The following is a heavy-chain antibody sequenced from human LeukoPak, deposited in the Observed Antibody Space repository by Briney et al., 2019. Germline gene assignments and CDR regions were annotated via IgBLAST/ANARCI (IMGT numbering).Heavy chain of an antibody. CDR2: IYSGGST. CDR3: AREGYDSSGYYLVY. D-gene: IGHD3-22*01. V-gene: IGHV3-53*01. CDR1: GFTVSSNY. Sequence: GGSLRLSCAASGFTVSSNYMSWVRQAPGKGLEWVSVIYSGGSTYYADSVKGRFTISRDNSKSTLYLQMNSLRAEDTAVYYCAREGYDSSGYYLVYWGQGTLVTVSS. J-gene: IGHJ4*02.